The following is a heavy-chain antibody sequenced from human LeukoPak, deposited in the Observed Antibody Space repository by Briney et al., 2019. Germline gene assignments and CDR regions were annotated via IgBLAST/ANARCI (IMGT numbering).Heavy chain of an antibody. V-gene: IGHV3-30-3*01. Sequence: GGSLRLSCAASGFTFSSYAMHWVRQAPGKGLEWVAVISYDGSNKYYADSVKGRFTISRDNSKNTLYLQMNSLRAEDTAVYYCVRAPLWAFDYWGQGTLVTVSS. CDR1: GFTFSSYA. CDR3: VRAPLWAFDY. J-gene: IGHJ4*02. CDR2: ISYDGSNK. D-gene: IGHD3-16*01.